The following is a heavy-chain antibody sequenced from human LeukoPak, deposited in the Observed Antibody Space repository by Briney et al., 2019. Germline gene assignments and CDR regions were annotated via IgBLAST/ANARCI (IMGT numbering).Heavy chain of an antibody. CDR1: ATSFTKYW. J-gene: IGHJ4*02. CDR2: IYIDDSET. CDR3: ARPGDYGDYAY. D-gene: IGHD4-17*01. V-gene: IGHV5-51*01. Sequence: GASLKISCEGSATSFTKYWIGGVRPIPRKRLGLGWIIYIDDSETRFSPSFQGLVNMSADKSINTAYLQWSSLKASDTAMYYCARPGDYGDYAYWGQGTLVTVSS.